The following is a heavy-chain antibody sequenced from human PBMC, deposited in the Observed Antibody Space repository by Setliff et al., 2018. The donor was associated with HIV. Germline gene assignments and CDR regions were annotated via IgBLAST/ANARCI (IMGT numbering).Heavy chain of an antibody. CDR3: ARDPQWRPSLEDWFDP. CDR1: GYTFTSYA. J-gene: IGHJ5*02. CDR2: INTNTGNP. Sequence: GASVKVSCKASGYTFTSYAMNWVRQAPGQGLEWMGWINTNTGNPTYAQGFTGRFVFSLDTSVSTAYLQISSLKAEDTAVYYCARDPQWRPSLEDWFDPWGPETLLVTVSS. V-gene: IGHV7-4-1*02. D-gene: IGHD2-2*01.